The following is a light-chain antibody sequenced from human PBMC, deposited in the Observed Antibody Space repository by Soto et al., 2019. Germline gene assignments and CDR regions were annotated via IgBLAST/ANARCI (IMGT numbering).Light chain of an antibody. J-gene: IGKJ2*01. CDR2: DAS. V-gene: IGKV1-5*01. CDR3: QQYNAYPYT. Sequence: DIQMTQSPSTLSASVGDRVTITCRASETISTWLAWYQQRPGKAPKVLIYDASSLESGVPSRFSGSGSGTEFTLTISSLQPDDRASYYCQQYNAYPYTFGQGTKLEI. CDR1: ETISTW.